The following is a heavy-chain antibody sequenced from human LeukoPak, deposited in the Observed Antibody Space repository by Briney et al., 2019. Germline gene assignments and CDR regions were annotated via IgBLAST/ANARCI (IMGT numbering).Heavy chain of an antibody. CDR2: IYHSGST. V-gene: IGHV4-59*01. D-gene: IGHD3-10*01. J-gene: IGHJ4*02. CDR3: ARVTLGFGAGFDY. CDR1: GGSISSYY. Sequence: SETLSLSCTVSGGSISSYYWSWIRQPTGKGVECIGYIYHSGSTNYNPSLKSRLTISVDTSKNQFSLKLSSVTAADTAVYYCARVTLGFGAGFDYWGQGTLVTVSS.